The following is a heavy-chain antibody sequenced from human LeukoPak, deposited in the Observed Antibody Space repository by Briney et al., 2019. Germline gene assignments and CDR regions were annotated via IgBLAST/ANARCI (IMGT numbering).Heavy chain of an antibody. Sequence: NPSETLSLTCTVSGGSISSYYWSWIRQPPGKGLEWIGYIYHSGSTYYNPSLKSRVTISVDRSKNQFSLKLSSVTAADTAVYYCARFSSSRLDYWGQGTLVTVSS. CDR2: IYHSGST. CDR3: ARFSSSRLDY. D-gene: IGHD6-6*01. J-gene: IGHJ4*02. CDR1: GGSISSYY. V-gene: IGHV4-59*12.